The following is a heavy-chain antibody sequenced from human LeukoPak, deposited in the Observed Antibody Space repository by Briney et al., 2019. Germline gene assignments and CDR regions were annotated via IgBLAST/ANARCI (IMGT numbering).Heavy chain of an antibody. J-gene: IGHJ6*03. CDR2: IYYSGST. V-gene: IGHV4-59*01. CDR3: ARDGIPHYYYYYMDV. CDR1: GGSLSSYY. Sequence: SETLSLTCTVSGGSLSSYYWSWIRQPPGKGLEWIGYIYYSGSTNYNPSLKSRVTISVDTSKNQFSLKLSSVTAADTAVYYCARDGIPHYYYYYMDVWGKGTTVTISS. D-gene: IGHD5-18*01.